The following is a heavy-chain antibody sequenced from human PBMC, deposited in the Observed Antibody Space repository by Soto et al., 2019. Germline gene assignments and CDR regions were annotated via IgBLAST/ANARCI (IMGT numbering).Heavy chain of an antibody. Sequence: EVQLLESGGGLVQPGGSLRLSCAASGFTFISYAMSWVRQAPGKGLEWVSVISGSGGSTYYADSVKGRFTISRDNSKNTLYLQMNSLRAEDTAVYYCAIEGRFGDFLYYYYGMDVWGQGTTVTVSS. CDR3: AIEGRFGDFLYYYYGMDV. CDR1: GFTFISYA. CDR2: ISGSGGST. V-gene: IGHV3-23*01. J-gene: IGHJ6*02. D-gene: IGHD3-10*01.